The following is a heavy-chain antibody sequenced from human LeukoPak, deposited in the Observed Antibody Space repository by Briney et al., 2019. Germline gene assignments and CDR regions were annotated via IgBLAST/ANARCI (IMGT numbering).Heavy chain of an antibody. Sequence: GGSLRLSCAASGFTFSSYAMSWLRQAPGKGLEWVSAISGSGGSTYYADSVKGRFTISRDNSKNTLYLQMNSLRAEDTAVYYCAKDRAGREGFDYWGQGTLVTVSS. CDR3: AKDRAGREGFDY. J-gene: IGHJ4*02. D-gene: IGHD1-26*01. CDR1: GFTFSSYA. CDR2: ISGSGGST. V-gene: IGHV3-23*01.